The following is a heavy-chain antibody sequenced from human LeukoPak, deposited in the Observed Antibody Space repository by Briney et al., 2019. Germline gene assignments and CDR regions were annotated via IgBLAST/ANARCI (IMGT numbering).Heavy chain of an antibody. CDR2: ISAYNGNT. CDR3: ARVNKLRYFVWLDNWFDP. D-gene: IGHD3-9*01. V-gene: IGHV1-18*01. Sequence: ASVTVSCKASGYTFTSYGIRWVRQAPGQGLAWMGWISAYNGNTNYAQKLQGRVTTTTDTSTSTAYMELRSLRSDDTAVYYCARVNKLRYFVWLDNWFDPWGQGTLVTVSP. CDR1: GYTFTSYG. J-gene: IGHJ5*02.